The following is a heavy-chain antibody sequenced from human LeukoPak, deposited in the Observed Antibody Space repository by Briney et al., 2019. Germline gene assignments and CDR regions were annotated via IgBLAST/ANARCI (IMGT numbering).Heavy chain of an antibody. Sequence: TSETLSLTCTVSGGSISSSIYYWGWIRQPPGKGLEWIASIYYSGSTYYNPSLKSRVTISVDTSKNQFSLKLSSVTAADTAVYYCARAGYGPVDYWGQGTLVTVSS. CDR1: GGSISSSIYY. CDR2: IYYSGST. CDR3: ARAGYGPVDY. D-gene: IGHD5-18*01. J-gene: IGHJ4*02. V-gene: IGHV4-39*01.